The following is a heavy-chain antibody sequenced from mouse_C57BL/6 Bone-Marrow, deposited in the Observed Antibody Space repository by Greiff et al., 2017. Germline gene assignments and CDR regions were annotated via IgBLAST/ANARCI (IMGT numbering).Heavy chain of an antibody. CDR3: ARDDYDVAWFAY. D-gene: IGHD2-4*01. Sequence: VQLQQSGPELVKPGASVKMSCKASGYTFTDYNMHWVKQSHGKSLEWIGYINPNNGGTSYNQKFKGKATLTVNKSSSTAYMELRSLTSEDSAVYYCARDDYDVAWFAYWGQGTLVTVSA. CDR1: GYTFTDYN. CDR2: INPNNGGT. J-gene: IGHJ3*01. V-gene: IGHV1-22*01.